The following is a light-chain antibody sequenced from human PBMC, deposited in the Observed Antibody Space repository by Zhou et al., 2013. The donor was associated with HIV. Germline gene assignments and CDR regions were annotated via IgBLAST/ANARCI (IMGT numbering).Light chain of an antibody. Sequence: IVLTQSPGTLSLSPGERATLSCRASQTVSRNYLAWYQHKPGQAPRLLIYGASSRATDIPDRFSGSGFGTDFTLTITRLEPEDSAVYYCQQYANAPRSFGQGTKLEIK. CDR3: QQYANAPRS. V-gene: IGKV3-20*01. CDR1: QTVSRNY. CDR2: GAS. J-gene: IGKJ2*03.